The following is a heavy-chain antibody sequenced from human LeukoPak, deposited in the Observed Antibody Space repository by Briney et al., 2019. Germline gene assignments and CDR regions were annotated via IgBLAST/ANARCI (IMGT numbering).Heavy chain of an antibody. CDR3: ARNLVGATDY. J-gene: IGHJ4*02. Sequence: SKTLSLTCTVSGGSISSSSYYWGWIRQPPGKGLEWIGSIYYSGSTYYNPSLKSRVTISVDTSKNQFSLKLSSVTAADTAVYYCARNLVGATDYWGQGTLVTVSS. V-gene: IGHV4-39*01. CDR2: IYYSGST. CDR1: GGSISSSSYY. D-gene: IGHD1-26*01.